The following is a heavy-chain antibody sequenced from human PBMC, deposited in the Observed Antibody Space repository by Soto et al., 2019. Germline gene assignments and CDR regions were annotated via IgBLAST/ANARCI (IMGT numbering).Heavy chain of an antibody. CDR2: IYWDDDK. J-gene: IGHJ5*02. CDR1: GFSLSTSGVG. D-gene: IGHD3-22*01. V-gene: IGHV2-5*02. CDR3: AHMLIGYYYDSSGSNWFDP. Sequence: QITLKESGPTLVKPTQTLTLTCTFSGFSLSTSGVGVGWIRQPPGKALERLALIYWDDDKRYSPSLKSRLTITEDTSKNKVVLTMTNMDPVATATYYCAHMLIGYYYDSSGSNWFDPCGEGPLVTVSS.